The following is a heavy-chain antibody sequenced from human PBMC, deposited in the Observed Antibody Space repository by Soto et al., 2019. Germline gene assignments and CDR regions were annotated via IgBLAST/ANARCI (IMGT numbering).Heavy chain of an antibody. J-gene: IGHJ6*02. CDR3: ARDSSSAFYYGMDV. CDR1: GFTFSSYA. V-gene: IGHV3-30-3*01. CDR2: ISYDGSNK. Sequence: PGGSLRLSCAASGFTFSSYAMHWVRQAPGKGLEWVAVISYDGSNKYYADSVKGRFTISRDNSKNTLYLQMNSLRAEDTAVYYCARDSSSAFYYGMDVWGQGTTVTVSS. D-gene: IGHD6-6*01.